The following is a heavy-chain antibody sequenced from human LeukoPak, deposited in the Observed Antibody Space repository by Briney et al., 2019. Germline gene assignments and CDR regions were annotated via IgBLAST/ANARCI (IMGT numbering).Heavy chain of an antibody. CDR1: GFTFSNAW. CDR3: TTDRLQLFAY. J-gene: IGHJ4*02. V-gene: IGHV3-15*07. CDR2: IKSRADGGST. Sequence: GGSLRLSCAASGFTFSNAWMNWVRQAPGKGLEWVGRIKSRADGGSTDYAAPVKGRFTISRNDSKNTLYLQMNSLKTEDTAVYYCTTDRLQLFAYWGQGTLVTVSS. D-gene: IGHD5-18*01.